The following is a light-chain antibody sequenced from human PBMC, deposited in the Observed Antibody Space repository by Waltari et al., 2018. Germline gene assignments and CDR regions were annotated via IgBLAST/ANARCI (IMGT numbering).Light chain of an antibody. CDR1: QSLLYSSNNKNY. J-gene: IGKJ3*01. CDR2: WAS. Sequence: DIVITQSPDSLALSLGERATIHCKYSQSLLYSSNNKNYLAWYQQKPGQPPKLLIYWASTRASGVPDRFSGSGSGTDFTLTVSSLQAEDVAVYYCQQYYSTPPTFGPGTKVDIK. V-gene: IGKV4-1*01. CDR3: QQYYSTPPT.